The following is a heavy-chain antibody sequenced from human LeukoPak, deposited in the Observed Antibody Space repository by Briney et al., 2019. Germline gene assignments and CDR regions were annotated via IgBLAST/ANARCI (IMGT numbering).Heavy chain of an antibody. CDR1: GFTFRNAW. CDR2: IKSKTDGGTT. J-gene: IGHJ4*02. V-gene: IGHV3-15*01. Sequence: GGSLRLSCAASGFTFRNAWMSWVRQAPRKGLEWVGRIKSKTDGGTTDYPAPVKGRFTISADDSTNTLYLQMNSLKAEDTAIYYCTTLSNYYDSNGYFSGGSYWGQGTLVTVSS. CDR3: TTLSNYYDSNGYFSGGSY. D-gene: IGHD3-22*01.